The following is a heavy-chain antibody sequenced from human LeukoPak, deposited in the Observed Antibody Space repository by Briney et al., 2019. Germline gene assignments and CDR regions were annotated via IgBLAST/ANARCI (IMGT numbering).Heavy chain of an antibody. J-gene: IGHJ2*01. CDR2: IKEDGSEK. Sequence: PGGSLRLSCATSGFTFSGYYMHWVRQAPGKGLEWVANIKEDGSEKYYVDSVKGRFTTSRDNAKNSLYLQMNSLRAEDTALYHCARVWGYYLSFDLWGRGTLVTVSS. CDR1: GFTFSGYY. CDR3: ARVWGYYLSFDL. D-gene: IGHD3-22*01. V-gene: IGHV3-7*03.